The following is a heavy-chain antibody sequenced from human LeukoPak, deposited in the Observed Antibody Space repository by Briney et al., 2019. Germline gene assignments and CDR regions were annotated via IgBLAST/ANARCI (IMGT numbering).Heavy chain of an antibody. J-gene: IGHJ4*02. V-gene: IGHV3-72*01. Sequence: PGGSLRLSCAASGFTFSDHYMDWVRQAPGKGLEWVGRIRNRANSYSTQYAASVKGRFTVSRDDSQNSQYLQMNSLKTEDTAVYYCAATVAGQNLFVYWGQGTLVTVSS. CDR1: GFTFSDHY. D-gene: IGHD6-19*01. CDR2: IRNRANSYST. CDR3: AATVAGQNLFVY.